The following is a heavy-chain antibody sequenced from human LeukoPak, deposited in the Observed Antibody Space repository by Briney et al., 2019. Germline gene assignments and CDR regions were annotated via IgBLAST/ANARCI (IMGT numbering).Heavy chain of an antibody. V-gene: IGHV4-30-2*01. Sequence: PSETLSLTCTVSGGSISSSYYYWGWIRQPPGKGLEWIGYIYHSGSTYYNPSLKSRVTISVDRSKNQFSLKLSSVTAADTAVYYCARGTYDSSASYYFDYWGQGTLVTVSS. D-gene: IGHD3-22*01. CDR3: ARGTYDSSASYYFDY. CDR2: IYHSGST. CDR1: GGSISSSYYY. J-gene: IGHJ4*02.